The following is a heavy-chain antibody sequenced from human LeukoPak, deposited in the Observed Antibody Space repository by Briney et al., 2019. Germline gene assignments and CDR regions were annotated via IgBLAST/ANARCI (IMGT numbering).Heavy chain of an antibody. D-gene: IGHD1-1*01. CDR2: ISSSGSTI. CDR1: GFTFSSYE. V-gene: IGHV3-48*03. Sequence: GGSLRLSCAASGFTFSSYEMNWVRQAPGKGLGWVSYISSSGSTIYYADSVKGRFTISRDNAKNSLYLQMNSLRAEDTAVYYCATLVNYWSFDYWGQGTLVTVSS. J-gene: IGHJ4*02. CDR3: ATLVNYWSFDY.